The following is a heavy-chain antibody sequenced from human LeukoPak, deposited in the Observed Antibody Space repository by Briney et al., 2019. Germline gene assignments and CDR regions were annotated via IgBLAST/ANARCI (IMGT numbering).Heavy chain of an antibody. J-gene: IGHJ4*02. CDR1: GFTFSSYD. V-gene: IGHV3-13*01. D-gene: IGHD6-13*01. CDR2: IGTAGDT. CDR3: ARARGGSSWSRFSSFNYFDY. Sequence: GGSLRLSCAASGFTFSSYDMHWVRHATGKGLEWVSAIGTAGDTYYPGSVKGRFTISRENAKNSLYLQMNSLRAGDTAVYYCARARGGSSWSRFSSFNYFDYWGQGTLVTVSS.